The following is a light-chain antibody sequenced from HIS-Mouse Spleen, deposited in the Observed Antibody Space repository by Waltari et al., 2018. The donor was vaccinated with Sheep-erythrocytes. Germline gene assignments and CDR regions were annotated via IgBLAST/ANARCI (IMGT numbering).Light chain of an antibody. CDR3: CSYAGSSTLV. CDR1: SRGVGRYNL. V-gene: IGLV2-23*01. J-gene: IGLJ2*01. CDR2: EGS. Sequence: QSALTQPASVSGSPGQSITISCTGTSRGVGRYNLVSWYQQHPGKAPKLVSYEGSKRPSGVSNRFSGSKSGNTASLTISGLQAEDEADYYCCSYAGSSTLVFGGGTKLTVL.